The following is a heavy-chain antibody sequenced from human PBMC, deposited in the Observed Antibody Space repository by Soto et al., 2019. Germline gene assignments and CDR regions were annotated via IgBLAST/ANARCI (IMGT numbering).Heavy chain of an antibody. CDR1: GGSISSYY. CDR3: ARDRPLHPSYNSYGLDV. V-gene: IGHV4-59*01. J-gene: IGHJ6*01. D-gene: IGHD1-20*01. Sequence: SETLSLTCTVSGGSISSYYWSWIRQPPGKGLEWIGYIYYSGSTNYNPSLKSRVTISVDTSKNHFSLKLRSVTAADTAVYYCARDRPLHPSYNSYGLDVWGQGITVTVSS. CDR2: IYYSGST.